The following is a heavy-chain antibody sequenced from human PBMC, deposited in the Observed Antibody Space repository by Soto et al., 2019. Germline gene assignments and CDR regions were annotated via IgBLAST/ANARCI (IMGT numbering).Heavy chain of an antibody. CDR2: IYYSGST. Sequence: PSETLSLTCTVSGGSISSGDYYWSWIRQPPGKGLEWIGYIYYSGSTYYNPSLKSRVTISVDTPKNQFSLKLSSVTAADTAVYYCARVRYYYGMDVWGQGTTVTVSS. V-gene: IGHV4-30-4*01. J-gene: IGHJ6*02. CDR3: ARVRYYYGMDV. CDR1: GGSISSGDYY.